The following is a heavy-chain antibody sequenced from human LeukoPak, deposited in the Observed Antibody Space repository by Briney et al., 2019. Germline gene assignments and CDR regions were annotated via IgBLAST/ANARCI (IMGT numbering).Heavy chain of an antibody. J-gene: IGHJ4*01. CDR2: TYYRSKWYN. V-gene: IGHV6-1*01. Sequence: SQTLSLTCDISGDSVSSNSAAWSWVRQSPSRGLEWLGRTYYRSKWYNEYALSVKSRIIINPDTSKNQFSLQLNSVTPEDTAVYFCARGREAAAGVSFDYWGQEPWSPSPQ. CDR3: ARGREAAAGVSFDY. D-gene: IGHD6-13*01. CDR1: GDSVSSNSAA.